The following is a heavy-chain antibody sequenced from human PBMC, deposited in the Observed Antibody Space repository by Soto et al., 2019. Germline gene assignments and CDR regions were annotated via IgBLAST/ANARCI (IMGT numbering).Heavy chain of an antibody. J-gene: IGHJ6*02. CDR3: ARALGTSHVGYYYYYYGMDV. Sequence: QVQLQESGPGLVKPSETLSLTCTVSGGSVSSGSYYWSWIRQPPGKGLEWIGYIYYSGSTNYNPFLKSRVTISVDTSKNQFSLKLSSVTAADTAVYYCARALGTSHVGYYYYYYGMDVWGQGTTVTVSS. V-gene: IGHV4-61*01. CDR2: IYYSGST. CDR1: GGSVSSGSYY. D-gene: IGHD1-1*01.